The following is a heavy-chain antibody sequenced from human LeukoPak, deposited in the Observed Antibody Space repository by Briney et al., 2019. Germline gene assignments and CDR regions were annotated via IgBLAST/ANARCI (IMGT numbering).Heavy chain of an antibody. J-gene: IGHJ4*02. CDR2: INWNGGTT. D-gene: IGHD1-26*01. CDR1: GLTFDDYG. CDR3: ARNSGANVYTYSFQY. Sequence: PGGSLRLSCVASGLTFDDYGMSWVRHAPGKGLEWVSGINWNGGTTTYADSVKGRFTISRDNAKNSLYLQMNSLRVEDTAFYYCARNSGANVYTYSFQYWGRGTLVTVSS. V-gene: IGHV3-20*04.